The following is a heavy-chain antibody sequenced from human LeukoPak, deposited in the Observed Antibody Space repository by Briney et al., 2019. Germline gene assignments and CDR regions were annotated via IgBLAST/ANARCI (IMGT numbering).Heavy chain of an antibody. CDR2: LIPIFGTA. V-gene: IGHV1-69*05. J-gene: IGHJ3*02. CDR3: ARDRPHYYDSSGYYCSKGVYAFDI. Sequence: LVKVCCKASGGTFSSYAISWVRQAPRLGLEWLGGLIPIFGTANYAQKLQYRVTMTTETSTSTAYMELRSLRSDETAVYYCARDRPHYYDSSGYYCSKGVYAFDIWPQGTMVSVSS. CDR1: GGTFSSYA. D-gene: IGHD3-22*01.